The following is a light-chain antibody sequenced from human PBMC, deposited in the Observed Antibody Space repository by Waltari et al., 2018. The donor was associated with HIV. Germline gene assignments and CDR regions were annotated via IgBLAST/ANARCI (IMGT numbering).Light chain of an antibody. J-gene: IGKJ4*01. CDR3: QQYHRWPPLT. CDR1: QSIGTN. CDR2: GAS. V-gene: IGKV3-15*01. Sequence: EIVMTQSPDTLSASPGDRPSLFCRASQSIGTNLAWYQHKPGQAPRLLIYGASTRATDIPARFSGSGSGTEFTLTISSLQSEDFAVYSCQQYHRWPPLTFGGGTKVELK.